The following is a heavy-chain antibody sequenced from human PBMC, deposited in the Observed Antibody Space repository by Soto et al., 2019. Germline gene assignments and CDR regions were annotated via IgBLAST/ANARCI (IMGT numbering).Heavy chain of an antibody. CDR2: IIPIFGTA. V-gene: IGHV1-69*14. J-gene: IGHJ3*01. CDR1: GGTFSSYA. CDR3: ARWYYYDSSGYYRDAFDF. D-gene: IGHD3-22*01. Sequence: QVQLVQSGAEVKKPGSSVKVSCKASGGTFSSYAISWVRQAPGQGLEWMGGIIPIFGTANYAQKFQGRVPITAGKSTSTAYMELRSLRSEDTAVYYCARWYYYDSSGYYRDAFDFWGQGTMVTVSS.